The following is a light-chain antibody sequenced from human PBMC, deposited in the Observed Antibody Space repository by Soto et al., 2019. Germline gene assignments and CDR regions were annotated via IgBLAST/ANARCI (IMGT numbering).Light chain of an antibody. J-gene: IGLJ2*01. Sequence: QSVLTQPPSASGSPGQSVTLSCTGTSSDVGGYNYVSWYQQHPGKAPKLMIYEVSKRPSGVPDRFSGSKSGNTASLTVSGLQAEDVADYYCSSYAGSAVVFGGGTKLTVL. CDR3: SSYAGSAVV. V-gene: IGLV2-8*01. CDR1: SSDVGGYNY. CDR2: EVS.